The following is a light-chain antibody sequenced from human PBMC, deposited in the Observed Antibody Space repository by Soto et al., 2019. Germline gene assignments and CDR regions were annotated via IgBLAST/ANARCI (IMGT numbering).Light chain of an antibody. CDR2: EVS. Sequence: QSALTQPASVSGSPGQSITISCTGTSSDVGGYNYVSWYQQHPGKAPKLMIYEVSNRPSGVSNRFSGSKSGNTASLTISGLQAEDEADYYGRSYTSSSNDVFGTAPKHTVL. V-gene: IGLV2-14*01. CDR3: RSYTSSSNDV. CDR1: SSDVGGYNY. J-gene: IGLJ1*01.